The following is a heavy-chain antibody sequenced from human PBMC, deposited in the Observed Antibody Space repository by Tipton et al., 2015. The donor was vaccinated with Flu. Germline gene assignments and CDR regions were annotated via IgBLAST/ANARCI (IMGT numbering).Heavy chain of an antibody. J-gene: IGHJ6*02. Sequence: TLSLTCTVSGGSISSGGYYWSWIRQHPGKGLEWIGYIYYSGSTYYNPSLKSRVTISVDTSKNQFSLKLSSVTAADTAVYYCARDSHSGFGVGSYYYYYGMDVWGQGTTVTVSS. CDR3: ARDSHSGFGVGSYYYYYGMDV. CDR2: IYYSGST. V-gene: IGHV4-31*03. D-gene: IGHD3-3*01. CDR1: GGSISSGGYY.